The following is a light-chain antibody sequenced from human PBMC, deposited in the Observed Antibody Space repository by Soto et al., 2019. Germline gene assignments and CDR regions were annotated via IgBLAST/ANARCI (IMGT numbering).Light chain of an antibody. CDR3: CSYTGTTSPWV. Sequence: QSALTQPASVSGSPGESIFISCTGSSSDIGAYDYVSWYQHHPGRAPKVIIFEVNDRASGVSHRFSGSKSGNTASLTISGLQAEDEADYYCCSYTGTTSPWVFGGGTKLTVL. J-gene: IGLJ3*02. V-gene: IGLV2-14*01. CDR2: EVN. CDR1: SSDIGAYDY.